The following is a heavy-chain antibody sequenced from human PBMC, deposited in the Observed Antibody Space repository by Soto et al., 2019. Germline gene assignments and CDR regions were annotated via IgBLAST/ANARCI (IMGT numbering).Heavy chain of an antibody. CDR2: IGRPTYGETA. CDR3: SRDGDYYGLDV. D-gene: IGHD3-3*01. CDR1: GFNSDDYG. Sequence: GGSLRLSCSFSGFNSDDYGLTWVRQAPGKGLEWVGFIGRPTYGETAEYAASVKGRFIISRDDSKHVAYLQMNSLQTEDTAIYYCSRDGDYYGLDVWGQGTTVTAP. V-gene: IGHV3-49*04. J-gene: IGHJ6*02.